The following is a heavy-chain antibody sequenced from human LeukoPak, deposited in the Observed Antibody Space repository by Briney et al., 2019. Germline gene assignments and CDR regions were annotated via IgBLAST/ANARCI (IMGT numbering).Heavy chain of an antibody. CDR3: AGLGYCTSTNCYIDY. CDR2: INGDGSST. V-gene: IGHV3-74*01. CDR1: GFTFSNDW. Sequence: GGSLRLSCAASGFTFSNDWTHWVRQPPGKGLVWVSRINGDGSSTTYADSVKGRFTISRDNAKNTLYLQMNSLRAEDTAVYYCAGLGYCTSTNCYIDYWGQGTVVTVSS. J-gene: IGHJ4*02. D-gene: IGHD2-2*02.